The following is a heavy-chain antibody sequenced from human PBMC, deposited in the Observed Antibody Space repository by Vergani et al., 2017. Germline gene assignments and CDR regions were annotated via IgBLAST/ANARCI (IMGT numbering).Heavy chain of an antibody. Sequence: QVQLQQWGAGLLKPSETLSLTCAVYGGSFSGYYWSWIRQPPGKGLEWIGEINHSGSTNYNPSLKSRVTISVDTSKNQFSLKLSSVTAADTAVYYCAIRHYDTLTGYYSPTSWGQGTLVTVSS. CDR1: GGSFSGYY. CDR2: INHSGST. V-gene: IGHV4-34*01. J-gene: IGHJ5*02. D-gene: IGHD3-9*01. CDR3: AIRHYDTLTGYYSPTS.